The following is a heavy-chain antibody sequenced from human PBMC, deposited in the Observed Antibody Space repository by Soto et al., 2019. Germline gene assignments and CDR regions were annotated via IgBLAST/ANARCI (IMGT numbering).Heavy chain of an antibody. D-gene: IGHD3-16*02. J-gene: IGHJ4*02. CDR3: ARTNAPSIWGSYRYGPPNY. CDR2: IIPIFGTA. Sequence: SVKVSCKASGGTFSSYAISWVRQAPGQGLEWMGGIIPIFGTANYAQKFQGRVTITADKSTSTAYMELSSLRSEDTAVYYCARTNAPSIWGSYRYGPPNYWGQGTLVTVSS. V-gene: IGHV1-69*06. CDR1: GGTFSSYA.